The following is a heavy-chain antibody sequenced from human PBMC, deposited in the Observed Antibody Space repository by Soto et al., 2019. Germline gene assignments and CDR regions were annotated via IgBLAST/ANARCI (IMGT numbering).Heavy chain of an antibody. CDR1: GFTFSSYG. CDR2: ISYDGSNK. V-gene: IGHV3-30*18. Sequence: GGSLRLSCAASGFTFSSYGMHWVRQAPGKGLEWVAVISYDGSNKYYADSVKGRFTISRDNSKNTLYLQMNSLRAEDTAVYYCAKDHGGRYDFWSGYYVDLYYYYGMDVWGQGTTVTVSS. J-gene: IGHJ6*02. CDR3: AKDHGGRYDFWSGYYVDLYYYYGMDV. D-gene: IGHD3-3*01.